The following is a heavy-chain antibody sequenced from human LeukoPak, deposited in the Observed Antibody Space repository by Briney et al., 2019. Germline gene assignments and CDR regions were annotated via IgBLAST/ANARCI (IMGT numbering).Heavy chain of an antibody. CDR2: ISYGGSNK. V-gene: IGHV3-30*18. CDR3: AKGWSLAAAGSHDAFDI. Sequence: GGSLRLSCASSGFTFSSYDMHWVRQAPGKGLEWVAVISYGGSNKYYADSVKGRFTISRDNSKKTLYLQMNSLRAEDTAVYYCAKGWSLAAAGSHDAFDIWGQGTMVTVSS. CDR1: GFTFSSYD. J-gene: IGHJ3*02. D-gene: IGHD6-13*01.